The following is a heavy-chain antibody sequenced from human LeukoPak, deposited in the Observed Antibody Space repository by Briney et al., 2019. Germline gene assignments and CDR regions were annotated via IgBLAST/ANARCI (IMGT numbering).Heavy chain of an antibody. Sequence: SETLSLTCTVSGGSISSGGYYWSWIRQPPGKGLEWIGYIYHSGSTYYNPSLKSRVTISVDTSKNQFSLNLSSVTAADTAVYYCARSSGSYWYWGQGTLVTVSS. CDR2: IYHSGST. CDR3: ARSSGSYWY. CDR1: GGSISSGGYY. D-gene: IGHD1-26*01. V-gene: IGHV4-61*08. J-gene: IGHJ4*02.